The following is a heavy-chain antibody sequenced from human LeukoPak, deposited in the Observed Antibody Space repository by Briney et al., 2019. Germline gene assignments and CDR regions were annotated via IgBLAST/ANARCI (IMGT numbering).Heavy chain of an antibody. V-gene: IGHV1-2*02. CDR3: ARVSVGSSWYSPYYYYYYGMDV. D-gene: IGHD6-13*01. J-gene: IGHJ6*02. CDR1: GYTFTGYY. Sequence: ASVKVSCKASGYTFTGYYMHWVRQAPGQGLEWMGWINPNSGGTNYAQKFQGRVTMTRDTSISTAYMELSRLRSDDTAVYYCARVSVGSSWYSPYYYYYYGMDVWGQGTTVTVSS. CDR2: INPNSGGT.